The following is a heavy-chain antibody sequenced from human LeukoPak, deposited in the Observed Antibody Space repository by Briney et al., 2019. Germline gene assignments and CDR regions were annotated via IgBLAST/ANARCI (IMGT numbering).Heavy chain of an antibody. CDR1: GFTFDDYA. J-gene: IGHJ6*03. Sequence: PGGSLRLSCAASGFTFDDYAMHWVRQAPGKGLEWVSGISWNSGSIGYADSVKGRFTISRDNAKNSLYLQMNSLRAEDTAVYYCARQRYYYYMDVWGKGTTVTIS. CDR3: ARQRYYYYMDV. V-gene: IGHV3-9*01. CDR2: ISWNSGSI.